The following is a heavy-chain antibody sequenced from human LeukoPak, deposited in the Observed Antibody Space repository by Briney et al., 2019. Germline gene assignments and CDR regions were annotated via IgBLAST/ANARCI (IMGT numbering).Heavy chain of an antibody. CDR1: GFTFSSYA. CDR2: ISGSGGST. Sequence: GGSLRLSCAASGFTFSSYAMTWVRQAPGKGLEWVSTISGSGGSTYYVDSVKGRCTISRDNSKNTLYLQMNSLRAEDTAVYYCAKAPSDYGDSYYYGMDVWGQGTTVTVSS. D-gene: IGHD4-17*01. CDR3: AKAPSDYGDSYYYGMDV. J-gene: IGHJ6*02. V-gene: IGHV3-23*01.